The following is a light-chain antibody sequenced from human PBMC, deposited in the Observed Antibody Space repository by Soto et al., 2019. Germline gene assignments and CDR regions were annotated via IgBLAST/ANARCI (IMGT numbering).Light chain of an antibody. CDR2: DGS. CDR1: QSISSW. V-gene: IGKV1-5*01. CDR3: QQYNSYSYT. J-gene: IGKJ2*01. Sequence: DIQMTQSPSTLSASVGDRVTITCRASQSISSWLAWYQQKPGKAPKLLIYDGSSLESGVPSRFSGSGSGTEFTLTISSLQPDDVATYYCQQYNSYSYTFGQGTKLEIK.